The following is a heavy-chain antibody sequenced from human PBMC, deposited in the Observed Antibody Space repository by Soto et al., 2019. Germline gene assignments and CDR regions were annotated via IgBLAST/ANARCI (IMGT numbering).Heavy chain of an antibody. CDR3: AKRAVGSWLAP. V-gene: IGHV3-30*18. J-gene: IGHJ5*02. CDR1: GFTFRDHV. CDR2: IAHDGSYK. Sequence: QVQLVESGGGVVQPGRSVRLSCEASGFTFRDHVMHCVRQAPGKGLEWVSVIAHDGSYKYYTDSVKGRFTVSRDNSKNTLYLQMDNLRPEDTAVYYCAKRAVGSWLAPWGQGTLVTVSS.